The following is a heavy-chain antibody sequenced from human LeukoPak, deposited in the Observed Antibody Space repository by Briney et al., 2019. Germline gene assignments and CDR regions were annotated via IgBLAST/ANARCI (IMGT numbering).Heavy chain of an antibody. Sequence: GGSLRLSCAASGFTFSSYAMHWARQAPGKGLEWVAVISYDGSNKYYADSVKGRFTISRDNSKNTLYLQMNSLRAEDTAVYYCARDQQLAIDYWGQGTLVTVSS. D-gene: IGHD6-13*01. J-gene: IGHJ4*02. CDR3: ARDQQLAIDY. V-gene: IGHV3-30*04. CDR1: GFTFSSYA. CDR2: ISYDGSNK.